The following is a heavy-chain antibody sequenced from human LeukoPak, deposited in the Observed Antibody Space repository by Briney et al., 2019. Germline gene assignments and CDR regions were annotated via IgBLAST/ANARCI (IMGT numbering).Heavy chain of an antibody. V-gene: IGHV3-23*01. CDR3: AKGYYDSSGYYLSY. CDR2: ISGSGGST. Sequence: GALRLSCAASGFAFSSYAMSWVRQAPGKGLEWVSAISGSGGSTYYADSVKGRFTISRDNSKNTLYLQMNSLRAEDTAVYYCAKGYYDSSGYYLSYWGQGTLVTVSS. J-gene: IGHJ4*02. D-gene: IGHD3-22*01. CDR1: GFAFSSYA.